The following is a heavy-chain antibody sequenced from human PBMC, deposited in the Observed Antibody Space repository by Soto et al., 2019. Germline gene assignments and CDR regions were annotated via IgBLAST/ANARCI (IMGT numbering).Heavy chain of an antibody. CDR2: IYHSGST. J-gene: IGHJ4*02. Sequence: PSETLSLTCAFSCGSISSSNWWSWVRQPPGKGLEWIGEIYHSGSTNYNPSLKSRVTISVDKSKNQFSLKLSSVTAADTAVYYCARAPKLLWFGEKVYYFDYWGQGTLVTVSS. V-gene: IGHV4-4*02. CDR1: CGSISSSNW. CDR3: ARAPKLLWFGEKVYYFDY. D-gene: IGHD3-10*01.